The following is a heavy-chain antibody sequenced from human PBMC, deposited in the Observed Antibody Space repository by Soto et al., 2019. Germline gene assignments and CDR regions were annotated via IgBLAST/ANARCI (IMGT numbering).Heavy chain of an antibody. Sequence: QVQLQQWGAGLLKPSETLSLTCAVYGGSFSGYYWSWIRQPPGKGLEWIGEINHSGSTNYNPSLKSRVTISVDTSKNQFSLKLSSVTAADTAVYYCATGGLDFGVVGHGYFDYWGQGTLVTVSS. V-gene: IGHV4-34*01. CDR1: GGSFSGYY. CDR2: INHSGST. CDR3: ATGGLDFGVVGHGYFDY. J-gene: IGHJ4*02. D-gene: IGHD3-3*01.